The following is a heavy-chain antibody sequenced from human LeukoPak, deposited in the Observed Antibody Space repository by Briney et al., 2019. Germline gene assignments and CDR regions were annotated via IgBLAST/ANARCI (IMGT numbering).Heavy chain of an antibody. CDR1: EYSFTNYW. J-gene: IGHJ5*02. CDR2: IYPGDSNT. V-gene: IGHV5-51*01. D-gene: IGHD3-22*01. Sequence: GESLKISCKGSEYSFTNYWIGWVRQMPGKGLEWVGMIYPGDSNTRYSPSFQGHVTISADKSISTAYLQWRSLKASDTASDYRARHQGYFDPWGQGTLVTVSS. CDR3: ARHQGYFDP.